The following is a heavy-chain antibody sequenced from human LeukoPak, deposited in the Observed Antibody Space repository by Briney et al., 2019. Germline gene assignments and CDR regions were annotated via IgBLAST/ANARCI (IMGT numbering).Heavy chain of an antibody. CDR1: GYTFTSYD. CDR3: ARAGRAVAGKHLGY. D-gene: IGHD6-19*01. V-gene: IGHV1-8*03. Sequence: GASVKVSCKASGYTFTSYDINWVRQATGQGLEWMGWMNPSSGNTGYAQKFQGRVTITRNTSISTAYMELSSLRSEDTAVYYCARAGRAVAGKHLGYWGQGTLVTVSS. CDR2: MNPSSGNT. J-gene: IGHJ4*02.